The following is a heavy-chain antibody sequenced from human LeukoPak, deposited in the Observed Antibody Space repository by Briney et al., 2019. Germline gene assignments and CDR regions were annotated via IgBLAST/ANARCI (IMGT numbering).Heavy chain of an antibody. CDR3: AGGLLKYYYDSSGSGVDI. J-gene: IGHJ3*02. CDR1: GGSISSGSYY. V-gene: IGHV4-61*02. D-gene: IGHD3-22*01. Sequence: RPSQTLSLTCTVSGGSISSGSYYWRWIRQPAGKGLEWIGRIYTSGSTNYNPSLKSRVTISVDTSKNQFSLKLSSVTAADTAVYYCAGGLLKYYYDSSGSGVDIWGQGTMVTVSS. CDR2: IYTSGST.